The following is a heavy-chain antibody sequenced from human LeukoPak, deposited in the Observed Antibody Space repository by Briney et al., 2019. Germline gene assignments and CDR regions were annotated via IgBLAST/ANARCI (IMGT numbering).Heavy chain of an antibody. Sequence: SVKVSCKASGGTFSSYAISWVRQAPGQGLEWMGGIIPIFGTANYAQKFQGRVTITADESTSTAYMELSSLRSEDTAVYYCARPKETTVTTPGHYCYYYMDVWGKGTTVTVSS. CDR2: IIPIFGTA. CDR1: GGTFSSYA. V-gene: IGHV1-69*13. J-gene: IGHJ6*03. D-gene: IGHD4-11*01. CDR3: ARPKETTVTTPGHYCYYYMDV.